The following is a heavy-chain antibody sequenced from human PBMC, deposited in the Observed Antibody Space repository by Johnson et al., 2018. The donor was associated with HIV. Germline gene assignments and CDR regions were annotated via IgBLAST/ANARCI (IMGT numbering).Heavy chain of an antibody. Sequence: VQPMESGGGFVQPGGSPRLSCAVAGFRLDEYGMSWVRQAPGKGLEWNSTINLYRGRTGYGASLKVRFPLSRDNAKNSLYLPMHGLRAEDTAVYYCARALRRLQRVFDAFDIWGQGTMVTVSS. CDR1: GFRLDEYG. CDR2: INLYRGRT. CDR3: ARALRRLQRVFDAFDI. J-gene: IGHJ3*02. D-gene: IGHD4-11*01. V-gene: IGHV3-20*04.